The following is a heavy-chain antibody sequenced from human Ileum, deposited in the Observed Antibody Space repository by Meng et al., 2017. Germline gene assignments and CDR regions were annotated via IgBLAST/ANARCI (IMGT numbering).Heavy chain of an antibody. CDR1: GGFVSSDNW. CDR3: ASHDFYSLDS. Sequence: HVPLEESGPGLVKLSGTLSLTCAVSGGFVSSDNWWSWVRQPPGKGLEWIGEISQSGSTNYNPSLKSRVTMSVDKSKNQVSLKLSSVTAADTAVYFCASHDFYSLDSWGQGTLVTVSS. CDR2: ISQSGST. J-gene: IGHJ4*02. V-gene: IGHV4-4*02. D-gene: IGHD3/OR15-3a*01.